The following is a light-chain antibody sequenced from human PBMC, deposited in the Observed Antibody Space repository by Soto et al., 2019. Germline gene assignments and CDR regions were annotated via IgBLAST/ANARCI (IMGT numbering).Light chain of an antibody. J-gene: IGKJ1*01. V-gene: IGKV1-39*01. CDR3: QQSYSIPWT. CDR2: AAS. CDR1: QSISSY. Sequence: DIQMTQSQSSLSASVGDRVTITCRSSQSISSYLNWYQQKPGKAPKVLIYAASSLQSGIPSRFSGSGSGTDFTLTISSLQPEDFATYYCQQSYSIPWTFGQGTIVDVK.